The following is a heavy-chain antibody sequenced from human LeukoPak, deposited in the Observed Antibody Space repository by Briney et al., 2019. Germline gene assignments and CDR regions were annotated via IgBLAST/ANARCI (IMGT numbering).Heavy chain of an antibody. CDR2: ICDSGRTL. Sequence: GGSLRLSCAASGFTFSDYYMSWIRQAPGKGLEWESYICDSGRTLYYADSVKGQFTISRDNAKNLVYLQMNNLRAEDTAVYYCARDRLGDYDHSGYYDKWGQGTLVTVSS. CDR3: ARDRLGDYDHSGYYDK. CDR1: GFTFSDYY. D-gene: IGHD3-22*01. J-gene: IGHJ4*02. V-gene: IGHV3-11*01.